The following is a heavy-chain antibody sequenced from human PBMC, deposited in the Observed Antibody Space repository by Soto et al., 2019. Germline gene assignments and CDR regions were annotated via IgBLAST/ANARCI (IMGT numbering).Heavy chain of an antibody. D-gene: IGHD2-21*02. CDR1: GFTFRNFA. Sequence: GGSLRLSCAASGFTFRNFAMTWARQAPGKGLEWVAGLLRSGSTTYYADSVKGRFTISSDISANSLYLQMDTLRAEDTAVYYCAKDAISGDGIWLMDSWGKGTVVTVSS. CDR2: LLRSGSTT. CDR3: AKDAISGDGIWLMDS. V-gene: IGHV3-23*01. J-gene: IGHJ5*02.